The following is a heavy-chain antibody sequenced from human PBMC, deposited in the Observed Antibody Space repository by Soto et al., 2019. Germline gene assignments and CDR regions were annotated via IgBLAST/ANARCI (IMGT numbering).Heavy chain of an antibody. CDR1: GYTFTSYG. D-gene: IGHD2-15*01. CDR3: ARHKGVDCSGGSCYSHYGMDV. J-gene: IGHJ6*02. CDR2: IDPSDSYT. Sequence: GASVKVSCKASGYTFTSYGISWVRQMPGKGLEWMGRIDPSDSYTNYSPSFQGHVTISADKSISTAYLQWSSLKASDTAMYYCARHKGVDCSGGSCYSHYGMDVWGQGTTVTVSS. V-gene: IGHV5-10-1*01.